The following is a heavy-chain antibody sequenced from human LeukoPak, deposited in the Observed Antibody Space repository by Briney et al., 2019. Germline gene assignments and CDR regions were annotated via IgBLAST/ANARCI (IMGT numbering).Heavy chain of an antibody. CDR1: RYTFTSYA. CDR2: INAGNGNT. D-gene: IGHD6-6*01. Sequence: GASVKVSCKASRYTFTSYAMHWVRQAPGQRLEWMGWINAGNGNTKYSQKFQGRVTITRDTSASTGYMELSSLRSEDTAVYYCAREMYDSSSNAYNWFDPWGQGTLVTVSS. CDR3: AREMYDSSSNAYNWFDP. V-gene: IGHV1-3*01. J-gene: IGHJ5*02.